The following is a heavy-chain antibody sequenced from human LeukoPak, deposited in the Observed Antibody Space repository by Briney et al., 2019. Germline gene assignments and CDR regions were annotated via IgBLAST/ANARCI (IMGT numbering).Heavy chain of an antibody. V-gene: IGHV3-7*01. CDR1: GFTFSSYW. D-gene: IGHD6-19*01. Sequence: GGSLRLSSAASGFTFSSYWMSGVRQAPRKGLERVANIKQEGSEKYYVDSVKGRCTISRDNAKNSLYLQMKSLRDEDTAVYYCARDGWVDYWGQGTLVIVSS. CDR3: ARDGWVDY. J-gene: IGHJ4*02. CDR2: IKQEGSEK.